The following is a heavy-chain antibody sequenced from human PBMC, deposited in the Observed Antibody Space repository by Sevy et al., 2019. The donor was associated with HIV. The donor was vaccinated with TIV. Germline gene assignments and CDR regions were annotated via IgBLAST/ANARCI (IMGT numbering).Heavy chain of an antibody. J-gene: IGHJ4*02. D-gene: IGHD6-6*01. Sequence: GGSLRLSCAASGFTFSSYAMSWVRQAPGKGLEWVSAISGSGGSTYYADSVKGRFTNSRDNSKNTLYLQMNSLRAEDTAVYYCAKANISSSSFDYWGQGTLVTVSS. CDR1: GFTFSSYA. CDR3: AKANISSSSFDY. V-gene: IGHV3-23*01. CDR2: ISGSGGST.